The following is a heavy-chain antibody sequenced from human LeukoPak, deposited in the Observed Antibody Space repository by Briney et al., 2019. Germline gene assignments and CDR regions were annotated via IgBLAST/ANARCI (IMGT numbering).Heavy chain of an antibody. D-gene: IGHD3-3*01. CDR2: INGDGSTT. Sequence: TGGSLRLSCAAPGFTFSSYWMHWVRQAPGKGLVWFSRINGDGSTTSYADSVKGRFTISRDNAKNTLYLQMNSLRAEDTAVYYCARDLDFWSGYYDYWGQGTLVTVSS. CDR3: ARDLDFWSGYYDY. CDR1: GFTFSSYW. V-gene: IGHV3-74*01. J-gene: IGHJ4*02.